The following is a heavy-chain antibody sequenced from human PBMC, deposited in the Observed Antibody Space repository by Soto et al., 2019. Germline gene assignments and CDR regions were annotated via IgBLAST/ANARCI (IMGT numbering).Heavy chain of an antibody. J-gene: IGHJ6*03. D-gene: IGHD3-10*01. CDR1: GGSFSGYQ. Sequence: QVQLQQGGAGLLKPSETLSLTCAVYGGSFSGYQWSWIRQTPGKGLEWIGGINNSGDINYNPSLKLRVTILVDSPKKQQSLRLSSVAAADTAVYYCARGLILWFGELSRPGGYYYYLDVWGKGTTVTVSS. V-gene: IGHV4-34*01. CDR3: ARGLILWFGELSRPGGYYYYLDV. CDR2: INNSGDI.